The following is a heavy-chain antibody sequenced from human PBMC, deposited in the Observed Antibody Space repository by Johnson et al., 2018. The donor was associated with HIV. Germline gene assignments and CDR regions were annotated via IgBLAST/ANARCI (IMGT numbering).Heavy chain of an antibody. CDR3: ARDSTPWGGDYVGYAFDI. CDR1: GFSFSDYY. CDR2: ISSSGSTI. D-gene: IGHD4-17*01. V-gene: IGHV3-11*04. J-gene: IGHJ3*02. Sequence: QVQLVESGVGLVKPGGSLRLSCAASGFSFSDYYMSWIRQAPGKGLEWVSYISSSGSTIYYADFVKGRFTISRDNAKKSLYLQMNSLRAEDTALYYCARDSTPWGGDYVGYAFDIWGRGTMVTVSS.